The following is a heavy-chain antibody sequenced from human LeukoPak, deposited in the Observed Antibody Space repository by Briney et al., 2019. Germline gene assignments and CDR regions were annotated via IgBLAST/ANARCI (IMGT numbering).Heavy chain of an antibody. J-gene: IGHJ5*02. CDR2: INASGST. Sequence: PSQTLSLTCTVSGDSISSGDYYWSWIRQTAGKALEWIGRINASGSTRFNPSLKSRVTMSVDTSKNQFSLKLSSVTAADTAVYFCARGMAVAYDYNWFDPWGQGTLVTVSS. V-gene: IGHV4-61*02. CDR1: GDSISSGDYY. D-gene: IGHD5-12*01. CDR3: ARGMAVAYDYNWFDP.